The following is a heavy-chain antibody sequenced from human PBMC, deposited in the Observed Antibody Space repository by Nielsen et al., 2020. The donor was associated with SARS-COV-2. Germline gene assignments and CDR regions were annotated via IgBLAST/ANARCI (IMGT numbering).Heavy chain of an antibody. CDR3: ARLYRSSWYLSDAFDI. CDR1: GYSFTSYW. CDR2: IDPSDSYT. D-gene: IGHD6-13*01. Sequence: GSLKISCKGSGYSFTSYWISWVRQMPGKGLEWMGRIDPSDSYTNYSPSFQGHVTISADKSISTAYLQWSSLKASDTAMYYCARLYRSSWYLSDAFDIWGQGTMVTVSS. V-gene: IGHV5-10-1*01. J-gene: IGHJ3*02.